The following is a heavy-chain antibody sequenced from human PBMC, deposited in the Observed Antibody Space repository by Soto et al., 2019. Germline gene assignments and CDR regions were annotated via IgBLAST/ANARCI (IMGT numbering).Heavy chain of an antibody. Sequence: SETLSLTCTVSGGSISSYYWSWIRQPPGKGLEWIGYIYYSGSTNYNPSLKSRVTISLDTSKNQFSLKLSSVTAADTAVYYFARDQGDTSYYYFYYGMDVWGQGTTVTVSS. D-gene: IGHD3-16*01. V-gene: IGHV4-59*01. CDR3: ARDQGDTSYYYFYYGMDV. J-gene: IGHJ6*02. CDR2: IYYSGST. CDR1: GGSISSYY.